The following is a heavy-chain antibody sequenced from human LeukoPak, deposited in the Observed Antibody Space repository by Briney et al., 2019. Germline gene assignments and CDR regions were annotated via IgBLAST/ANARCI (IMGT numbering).Heavy chain of an antibody. Sequence: RASVKVSCKASGYTFTGYYMHWVRQAPGQGLEWMGWINPNSGGTNYAQKFQGRVAMTRDTSISTAYMELSRLRSDDTAVYYCARKNTAHAFDIWGQGTMVTVSS. CDR3: ARKNTAHAFDI. J-gene: IGHJ3*02. D-gene: IGHD2/OR15-2a*01. CDR2: INPNSGGT. CDR1: GYTFTGYY. V-gene: IGHV1-2*02.